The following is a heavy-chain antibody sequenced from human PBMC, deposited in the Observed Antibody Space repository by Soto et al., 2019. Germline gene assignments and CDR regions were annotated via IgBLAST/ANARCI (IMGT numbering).Heavy chain of an antibody. CDR1: GFSLSTSGVG. CDR2: IYWDDDK. V-gene: IGHV2-5*02. D-gene: IGHD3-3*01. CDR3: AHSSFGRGGIRFLEWLHSLFDY. Sequence: QITLKESGPTLVNPTQTLTLTCTFSGFSLSTSGVGVGWIRQPPGKALEWLALIYWDDDKRYSPSLKSRLTSTKDTSKNQVVLTITNMDPVDTATYYCAHSSFGRGGIRFLEWLHSLFDYWGQGTLVTVSS. J-gene: IGHJ4*02.